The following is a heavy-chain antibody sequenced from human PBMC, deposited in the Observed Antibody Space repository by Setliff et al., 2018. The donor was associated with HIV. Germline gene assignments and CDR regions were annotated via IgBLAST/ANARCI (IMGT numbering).Heavy chain of an antibody. Sequence: SETLSLTCTVSGGSFGSGDYYWHWIRQHPEKALEWIGYIFHSGDTYYNPSLKSRISMSVDTSKNQFSLELTSLTAADTAVYYCATRPRIAARPFDYWGQGMLVTVSS. CDR3: ATRPRIAARPFDY. CDR2: IFHSGDT. V-gene: IGHV4-31*03. J-gene: IGHJ4*02. CDR1: GGSFGSGDYY. D-gene: IGHD6-6*01.